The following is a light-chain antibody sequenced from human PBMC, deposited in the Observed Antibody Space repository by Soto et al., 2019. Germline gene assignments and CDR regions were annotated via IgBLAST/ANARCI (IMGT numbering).Light chain of an antibody. J-gene: IGKJ1*01. CDR1: QSVTTN. Sequence: EIVMTQSPATLSVSPGEGATLSCRASQSVTTNLAWYQQRPGQPPRLLIYDASTRATGIPARFSGSGSGTEFTLTISSLQSEDFAVYYCQQSTKWPVTFGQGTKVDIK. V-gene: IGKV3-15*01. CDR2: DAS. CDR3: QQSTKWPVT.